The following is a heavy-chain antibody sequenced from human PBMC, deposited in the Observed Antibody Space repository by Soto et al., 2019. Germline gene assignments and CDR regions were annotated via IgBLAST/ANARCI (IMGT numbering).Heavy chain of an antibody. CDR2: ISGSGGST. V-gene: IGHV3-23*01. Sequence: AGSLRLSCAASGFTFSSYAISWVRQAPGKGLEWVSAISGSGGSTYYADSVKGRFTISRDNSKNTLYLQMNSLRAEDTAVYYCAYSSTPFDYWGQGTLVTVSP. CDR1: GFTFSSYA. D-gene: IGHD6-13*01. CDR3: AYSSTPFDY. J-gene: IGHJ4*02.